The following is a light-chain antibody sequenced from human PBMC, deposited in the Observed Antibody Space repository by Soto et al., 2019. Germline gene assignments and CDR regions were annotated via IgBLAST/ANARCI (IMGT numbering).Light chain of an antibody. CDR1: SSDVGAYKY. CDR2: DVS. V-gene: IGLV2-11*01. CDR3: CSYTGSYTVI. Sequence: QSALTQPRSVSGSPGQSVTISCTGTSSDVGAYKYVSWYQQHPGKAPKLMIYDVSERPSGVPDRFSGSKSGYTASLTISGLQAADEADYYCCSYTGSYTVIFGGGTKVNVL. J-gene: IGLJ2*01.